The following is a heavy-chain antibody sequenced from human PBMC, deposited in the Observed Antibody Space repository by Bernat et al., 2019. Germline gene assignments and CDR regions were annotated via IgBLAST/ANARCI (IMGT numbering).Heavy chain of an antibody. J-gene: IGHJ3*02. CDR3: ANELRGVSAFDI. CDR1: GFTFSDYY. V-gene: IGHV3-30*02. CDR2: TLDDGSIK. Sequence: QVQLVESGGGLVKPGGSLRLSCAASGFTFSDYYMSWIRQAPGKGLEWVAVTLDDGSIKYYADSVKGRFTISRDNSKNTLYLQMNSLRAEDTAVYYCANELRGVSAFDIWGQGTMVTVSS. D-gene: IGHD1-26*01.